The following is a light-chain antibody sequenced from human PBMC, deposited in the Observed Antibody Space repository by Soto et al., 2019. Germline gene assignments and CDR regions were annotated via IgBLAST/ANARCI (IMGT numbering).Light chain of an antibody. CDR3: QLYGGSRDT. Sequence: EIVLTQSPGTLSLSPGERATLSCRASQSISTPLAWFQQKRGQPPRLLIYDASSRATGIPDRFSGSGSGTDFTLTITRLEPEDFAVYYCQLYGGSRDTFGQGTKLEIK. CDR1: QSISTP. V-gene: IGKV3-20*01. CDR2: DAS. J-gene: IGKJ2*01.